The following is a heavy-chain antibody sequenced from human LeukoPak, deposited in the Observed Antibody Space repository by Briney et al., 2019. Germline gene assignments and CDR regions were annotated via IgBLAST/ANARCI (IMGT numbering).Heavy chain of an antibody. CDR3: AKVMKGSERLTMVRGVIIKTAGLYYMDV. D-gene: IGHD3-10*01. J-gene: IGHJ6*03. V-gene: IGHV3-23*01. CDR2: ISASGGST. CDR1: GFTLSSYA. Sequence: QPGGSLRLSCAASGFTLSSYAMSWVRQAPRKGLEWVSSISASGGSTNYADPVKGRFTISRDNSKNTVYLQMNSLRAEDTAVYYCAKVMKGSERLTMVRGVIIKTAGLYYMDVWGKGTTVTVSS.